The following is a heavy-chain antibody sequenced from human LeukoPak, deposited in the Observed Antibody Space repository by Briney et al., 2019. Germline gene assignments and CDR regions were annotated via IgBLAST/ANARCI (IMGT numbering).Heavy chain of an antibody. D-gene: IGHD3-16*01. J-gene: IGHJ4*02. CDR3: GYGNFDY. CDR1: GLTFDEFA. Sequence: PGGSLRLSCAASGLTFDEFAMHWVRQAPGKGLEWVSGISWNSGDIGYADPVKGRFTISRDNAKKSLYLEMNSLRAEDTAVYYCGYGNFDYWGQGTLVTVSS. V-gene: IGHV3-9*01. CDR2: ISWNSGDI.